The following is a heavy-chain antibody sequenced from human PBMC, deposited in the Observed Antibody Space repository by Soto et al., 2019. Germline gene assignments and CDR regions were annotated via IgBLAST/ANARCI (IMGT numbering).Heavy chain of an antibody. CDR3: ARAGGLGAVAVDY. J-gene: IGHJ4*01. Sequence: QLQLQESGSGLVKPSQTLSLTCAVSGGSISSGGYSWGWIRQPPGKGLEWIGYIYHRGSTYYNPSLTRRVTISVERSKNQFSLKLSSVTAADTAVYYCARAGGLGAVAVDYWGQGTLVTVSS. CDR2: IYHRGST. CDR1: GGSISSGGYS. D-gene: IGHD6-19*01. V-gene: IGHV4-30-2*01.